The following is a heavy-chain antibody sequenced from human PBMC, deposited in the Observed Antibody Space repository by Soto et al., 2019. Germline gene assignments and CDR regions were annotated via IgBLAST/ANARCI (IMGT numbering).Heavy chain of an antibody. CDR2: ISYDGSNK. J-gene: IGHJ3*02. V-gene: IGHV3-30*18. CDR3: AKDRERFGELLDAFDI. D-gene: IGHD3-10*01. CDR1: GFTFSSYG. Sequence: GGSLRLSCAASGFTFSSYGMHWVRQAPGKGLEWVAVISYDGSNKYYADSVKGRFTISRDNSKNTLYLQMNSLRAEDTAVYYCAKDRERFGELLDAFDIWGQGTMVTVSS.